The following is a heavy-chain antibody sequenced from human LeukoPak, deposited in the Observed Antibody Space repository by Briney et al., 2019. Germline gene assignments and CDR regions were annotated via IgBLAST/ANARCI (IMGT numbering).Heavy chain of an antibody. CDR2: INPNSGGT. Sequence: ASVKVSCKASGYTFTGYYMHWVRQAPGQGLKWMGWINPNSGGTNYAQKFQGRVTMTRDTSISTAYMELSRLRSEDTAVYYCARVRGYCSSTSCYYYYGMDVWGQGTTVTVSS. CDR3: ARVRGYCSSTSCYYYYGMDV. D-gene: IGHD2-2*01. J-gene: IGHJ6*02. V-gene: IGHV1-2*02. CDR1: GYTFTGYY.